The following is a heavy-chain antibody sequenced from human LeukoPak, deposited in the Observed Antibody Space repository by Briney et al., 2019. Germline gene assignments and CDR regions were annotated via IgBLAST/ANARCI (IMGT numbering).Heavy chain of an antibody. CDR1: GFTFSSYA. CDR2: ISYDGSNK. J-gene: IGHJ4*02. V-gene: IGHV3-30-3*01. Sequence: GRSLRLSCAASGFTFSSYAMHWVRQAPGKGLEWVAVISYDGSNKYYADSVKGRFTISRDNSKNTLYLQMNSLRAEDTAVYYCARDPIWSGYYTELYFDYWGQGTLVTVSS. CDR3: ARDPIWSGYYTELYFDY. D-gene: IGHD3-3*01.